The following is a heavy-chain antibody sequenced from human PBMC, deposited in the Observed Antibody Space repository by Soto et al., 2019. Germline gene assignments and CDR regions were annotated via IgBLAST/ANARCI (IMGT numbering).Heavy chain of an antibody. CDR3: ARGPPGYNVLTGYPREDYYYYPMDV. J-gene: IGHJ6*02. CDR2: IYRGGRT. Sequence: EVQVVESGGGLIQAGGSVRLSCAVSGFAVSNYYMTWVRQSSGKGLEWVAVIYRGGRTSYADSVKGRFTVSRDTSKNTLSLEMNSLRGEDTAVYYCARGPPGYNVLTGYPREDYYYYPMDVWGQGTTVTVSS. CDR1: GFAVSNYY. D-gene: IGHD3-9*01. V-gene: IGHV3-53*01.